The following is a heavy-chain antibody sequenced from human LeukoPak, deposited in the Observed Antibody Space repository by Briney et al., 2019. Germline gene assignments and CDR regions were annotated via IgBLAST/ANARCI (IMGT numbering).Heavy chain of an antibody. CDR2: IYYSGST. CDR3: AREPLPDNGYAMFDY. V-gene: IGHV4-39*07. J-gene: IGHJ4*02. Sequence: SETLSLTCTVSGGSISSSSYYWGWIRQPPGKGLEWIGSIYYSGSTYHNPSLKSRVTISVDTSKNQFSLKLSSVTAADTAVYYCAREPLPDNGYAMFDYWGQGTLVTVSS. D-gene: IGHD5-12*01. CDR1: GGSISSSSYY.